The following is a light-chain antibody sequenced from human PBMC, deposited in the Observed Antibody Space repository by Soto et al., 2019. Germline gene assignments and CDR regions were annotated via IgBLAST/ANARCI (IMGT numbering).Light chain of an antibody. Sequence: EIVLTQSPATLSLSPGERATLSCRASQNVSSYLAWYQQKAGQAPRLLIYDASNRATGIPARFSGSGSGTDFTLTISSLEPEDFAVYYCQQRSNWPPWTFGQGTKVEIK. V-gene: IGKV3-11*01. CDR1: QNVSSY. J-gene: IGKJ1*01. CDR3: QQRSNWPPWT. CDR2: DAS.